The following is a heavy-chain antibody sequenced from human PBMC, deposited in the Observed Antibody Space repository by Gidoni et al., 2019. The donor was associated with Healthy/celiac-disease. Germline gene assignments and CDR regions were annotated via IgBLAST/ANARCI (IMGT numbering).Heavy chain of an antibody. J-gene: IGHJ6*02. CDR1: GFTFTSSA. V-gene: IGHV1-58*02. CDR2: IVVGSGNT. D-gene: IGHD3-10*01. Sequence: QMQLVQSGPEVRKPGTSVKVSCKASGFTFTSSAMQWVRQARGQRLEWIGCIVVGSGNTNYAQKFQERVTITRDMSTSTAYMELSSLRSEDTAVYYCAAGELLWFGESGRYYGMDVWGQGTTVTVSS. CDR3: AAGELLWFGESGRYYGMDV.